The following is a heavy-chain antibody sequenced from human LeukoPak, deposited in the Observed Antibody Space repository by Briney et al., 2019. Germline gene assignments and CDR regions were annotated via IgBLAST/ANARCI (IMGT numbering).Heavy chain of an antibody. CDR1: GFIFSSYN. J-gene: IGHJ6*03. CDR2: ITSSSSHT. Sequence: GGSLRLSCSASGFIFSSYNMNWVRQAPGQALEWVSSITSSSSHTFYADSVRGRYTIFRDNAQKSLYLQMDSLTAEDTAVYYCARDPYSGGYGADYYYMDVWGKGTTVTVSS. D-gene: IGHD1-26*01. V-gene: IGHV3-21*01. CDR3: ARDPYSGGYGADYYYMDV.